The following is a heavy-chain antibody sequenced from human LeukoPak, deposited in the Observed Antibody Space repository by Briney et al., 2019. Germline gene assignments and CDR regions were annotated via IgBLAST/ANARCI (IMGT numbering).Heavy chain of an antibody. D-gene: IGHD6-13*01. CDR2: TNSGGSVT. CDR3: ARDQIAAVVGGNDY. Sequence: PGGSLRLSCAVSGFTFSGHWMFWVRQAPGKGLEWVSSTNSGGSVTGYTDSVKGRFTVSRDNAKNTLFLQMNSLRAEDTAVYYCARDQIAAVVGGNDYWGQGTLVTVSS. CDR1: GFTFSGHW. J-gene: IGHJ4*02. V-gene: IGHV3-74*01.